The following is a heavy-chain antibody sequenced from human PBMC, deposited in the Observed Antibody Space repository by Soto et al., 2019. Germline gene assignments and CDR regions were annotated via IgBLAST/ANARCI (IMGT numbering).Heavy chain of an antibody. CDR1: GFTFSSYS. V-gene: IGHV3-21*01. D-gene: IGHD2-15*01. Sequence: EVQLVESGGGLVKPGGSLRLSCAASGFTFSSYSMNWVRQAPGKGLEWVSSISSSSSYIYYADSVKGRFTISRDNAKNSFEWKRNVGGAGDRVVYYCARKSAVAGALAPGGKEPLVTVPS. CDR2: ISSSSSYI. CDR3: ARKSAVAGALAP. J-gene: IGHJ5*02.